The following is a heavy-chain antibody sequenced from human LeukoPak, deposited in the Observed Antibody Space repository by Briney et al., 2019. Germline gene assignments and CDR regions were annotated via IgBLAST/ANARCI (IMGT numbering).Heavy chain of an antibody. D-gene: IGHD1-1*01. Sequence: GGSLRLSCTASGFTFGDYAMSWVRQAPGKGLEWVGFIRSKAYGGTTEYAASVKGRFTISRDDSKSIAYLQMNSLKTEDTAVYYCAKAVWNYYYYYMDVWGKGTTVTVSS. V-gene: IGHV3-49*04. CDR3: AKAVWNYYYYYMDV. CDR1: GFTFGDYA. CDR2: IRSKAYGGTT. J-gene: IGHJ6*03.